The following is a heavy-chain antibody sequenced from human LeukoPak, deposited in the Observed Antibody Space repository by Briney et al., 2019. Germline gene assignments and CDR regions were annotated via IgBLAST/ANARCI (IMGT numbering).Heavy chain of an antibody. D-gene: IGHD3-10*01. Sequence: PSETLSLTCTVSGGSISSSSYYWGWIRQPPGKGLEWIGSIYYSGSTYYNPSLKSRVTISVDTSKNQFSLKLSSVTAADTAVYYCASSPWFGAVWGQGTLVTVSS. CDR2: IYYSGST. CDR1: GGSISSSSYY. CDR3: ASSPWFGAV. V-gene: IGHV4-39*01. J-gene: IGHJ4*02.